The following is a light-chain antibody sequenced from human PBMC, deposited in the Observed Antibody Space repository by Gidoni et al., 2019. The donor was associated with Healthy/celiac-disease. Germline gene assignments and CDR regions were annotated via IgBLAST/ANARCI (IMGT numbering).Light chain of an antibody. J-gene: IGKJ2*01. V-gene: IGKV1-39*01. CDR1: QSISSY. CDR3: QQSYSTPPT. Sequence: DIQMTPSPSSLSASVGARVTIPCRASQSISSYLNWYQQKPGKSPKLLIYAASSLQSGVPSRFSGSGSESDFTLTISSLQPEDFATYYCQQSYSTPPTFGQGTKLEIK. CDR2: AAS.